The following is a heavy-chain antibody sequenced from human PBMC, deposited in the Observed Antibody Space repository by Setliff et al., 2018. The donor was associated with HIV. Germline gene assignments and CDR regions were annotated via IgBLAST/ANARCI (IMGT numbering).Heavy chain of an antibody. Sequence: HGESLKISCKGSGYSFTSYWIGWVRQMAGKGLEWMGIIYPGDSEIRYSPSFQGQVTISVDKSISTAYLQWSSLKASDTAMYYCARERGDCSSNTCYGTDYWGQGTLVTVSS. D-gene: IGHD2-2*01. CDR3: ARERGDCSSNTCYGTDY. CDR1: GYSFTSYW. CDR2: IYPGDSEI. J-gene: IGHJ4*02. V-gene: IGHV5-51*01.